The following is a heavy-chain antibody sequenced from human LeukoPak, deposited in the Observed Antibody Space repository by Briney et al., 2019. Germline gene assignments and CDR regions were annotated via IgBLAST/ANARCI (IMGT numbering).Heavy chain of an antibody. CDR3: ARNLRPDFDY. V-gene: IGHV6-1*01. Sequence: SQALSLTCALSGDSVSSSTSAWTWIRQSPSGGLEWLGRTYLRSRWNHDYAETLRGRLTINPDTSKNQFSLQLNSVTPGHTGVYHCARNLRPDFDYWGRGTLVTVSS. CDR2: TYLRSRWNH. CDR1: GDSVSSSTSA. D-gene: IGHD5-12*01. J-gene: IGHJ4*02.